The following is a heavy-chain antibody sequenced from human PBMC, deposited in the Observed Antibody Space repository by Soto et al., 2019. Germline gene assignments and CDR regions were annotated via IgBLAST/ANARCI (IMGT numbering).Heavy chain of an antibody. D-gene: IGHD5-12*01. CDR3: ARESTITHFDH. Sequence: GGSLRLSCTASGFTFSKYWMHWVRQAPGKGLVWVSRMNNDGSSTKYADSVKGRFTISRDNAKSTLFLQMNSLTAEDTAIYYCARESTITHFDHWGQGTLVTVSS. CDR1: GFTFSKYW. CDR2: MNNDGSST. V-gene: IGHV3-74*01. J-gene: IGHJ4*02.